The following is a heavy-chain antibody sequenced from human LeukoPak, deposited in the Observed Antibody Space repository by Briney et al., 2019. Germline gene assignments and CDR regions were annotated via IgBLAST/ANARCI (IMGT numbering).Heavy chain of an antibody. V-gene: IGHV3-7*01. J-gene: IGHJ4*02. Sequence: GGSLRLSCAASGFTFSSYRMSWVRQAPGKGLEWVANIKQDGSEKYYVDSVKGRFTISRDNAKNSLYLQMNSLRAEDTAAYYCARERHWSGHDQWGQGTLVTVSS. CDR1: GFTFSSYR. D-gene: IGHD3-3*01. CDR3: ARERHWSGHDQ. CDR2: IKQDGSEK.